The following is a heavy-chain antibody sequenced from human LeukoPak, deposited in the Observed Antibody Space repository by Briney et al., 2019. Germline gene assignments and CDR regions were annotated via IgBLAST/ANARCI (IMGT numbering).Heavy chain of an antibody. Sequence: GGSLRLSCAGSGLTFSRYTMHWVRQAPGKGLEWVAIISYDGSNKHYADSVKGRFTTSRDNSKNTLSLQMNSLRAEDTAVYYCAREGWDGSGSLDYWGQGTLVTVSS. CDR1: GLTFSRYT. CDR3: AREGWDGSGSLDY. V-gene: IGHV3-30-3*01. CDR2: ISYDGSNK. D-gene: IGHD3-10*01. J-gene: IGHJ4*02.